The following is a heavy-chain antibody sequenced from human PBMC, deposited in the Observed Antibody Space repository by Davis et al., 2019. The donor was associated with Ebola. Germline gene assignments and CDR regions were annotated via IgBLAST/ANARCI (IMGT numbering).Heavy chain of an antibody. CDR3: ARGHHYYDSSGYYYRNWFDP. V-gene: IGHV4-59*11. Sequence: PSETLSLTSTVSGGSISSHYWSWIRQPPGKGLEWIGYIYYSGSTNYNPSLKSRVTISVDTSKNQFSLKLSSVTAADTAVYYCARGHHYYDSSGYYYRNWFDPWGQGTLVTVSS. CDR2: IYYSGST. D-gene: IGHD3-22*01. CDR1: GGSISSHY. J-gene: IGHJ5*02.